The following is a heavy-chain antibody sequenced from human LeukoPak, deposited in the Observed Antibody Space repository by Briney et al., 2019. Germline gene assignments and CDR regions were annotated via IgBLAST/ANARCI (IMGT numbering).Heavy chain of an antibody. V-gene: IGHV1-24*01. CDR3: ATAVLLWFGELSAY. CDR1: GYTLTELS. CDR2: FDPEDGET. J-gene: IGHJ4*02. Sequence: ASVKVSCKASGYTLTELSMHWVRQAPGKGLEWMGGFDPEDGETIYAQKFQGRVTMTEDTSTDTAYMELSSLRSEDTAVYYCATAVLLWFGELSAYWGQGTLVTVSS. D-gene: IGHD3-10*01.